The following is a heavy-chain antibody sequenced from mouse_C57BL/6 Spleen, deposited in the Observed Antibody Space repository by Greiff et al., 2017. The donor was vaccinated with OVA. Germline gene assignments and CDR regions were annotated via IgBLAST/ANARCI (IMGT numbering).Heavy chain of an antibody. CDR2: IYPGSGST. CDR3: ARGQLGDGYYAYFDY. CDR1: GYTFTSYW. Sequence: QVQLQQPGAELVKPGASVKMSCKASGYTFTSYWITWVTQRPGQGLEWIGDIYPGSGSTNYNEKFKSKATLTVDTSSSTAYMQLSSLTSEDSAVYYCARGQLGDGYYAYFDYWGQGTTLTVSS. D-gene: IGHD2-3*01. J-gene: IGHJ2*01. V-gene: IGHV1-55*01.